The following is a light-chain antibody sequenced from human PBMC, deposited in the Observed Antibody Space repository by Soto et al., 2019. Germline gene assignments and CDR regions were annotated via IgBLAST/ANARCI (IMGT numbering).Light chain of an antibody. J-gene: IGKJ3*01. CDR1: QSVSSSY. V-gene: IGKV3-20*01. CDR3: QQYRRSLFT. Sequence: EIVLTQSPGTLSLSPGEIATLSCRASQSVSSSYLAWYQQKPGQAPRLLIYGASSRTTGIPDRFSGSGSATDSTLTISRLEPEDFAVYYCQQYRRSLFTFGPGTKVDIK. CDR2: GAS.